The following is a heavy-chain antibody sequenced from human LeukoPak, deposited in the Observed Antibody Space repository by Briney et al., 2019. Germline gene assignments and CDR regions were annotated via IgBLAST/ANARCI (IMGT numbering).Heavy chain of an antibody. CDR3: ASYGEPPGNWFDP. CDR2: INHSGST. J-gene: IGHJ5*02. Sequence: PSETLSLTCNVSGGSIRGYYWSWIRQPPGKGLVWIGEINHSGSTNYNPSLKSRVTISVDTSKNQFSLKLSSVTAADTAVYHCASYGEPPGNWFDPWGQGTLVTVSS. V-gene: IGHV4-34*01. D-gene: IGHD1-14*01. CDR1: GGSIRGYY.